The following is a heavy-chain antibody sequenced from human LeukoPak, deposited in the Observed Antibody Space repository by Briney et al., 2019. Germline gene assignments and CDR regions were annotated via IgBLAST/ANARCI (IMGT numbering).Heavy chain of an antibody. J-gene: IGHJ6*04. CDR2: ISSSSSYI. V-gene: IGHV3-21*01. CDR3: ARASLDIVVVVAATYGMDV. Sequence: GGSLRLSCAASGFTFSSYSMNWVRQAPGKGLEWVSSISSSSSYIYYADSVKGRFTISRDNAKNSLYLQMNSLRAEDTAVYYCARASLDIVVVVAATYGMDVWGKGTTVTVSS. CDR1: GFTFSSYS. D-gene: IGHD2-15*01.